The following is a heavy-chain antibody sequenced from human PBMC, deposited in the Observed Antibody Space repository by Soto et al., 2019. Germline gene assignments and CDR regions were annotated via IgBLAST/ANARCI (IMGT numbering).Heavy chain of an antibody. D-gene: IGHD3-3*01. CDR1: GGTFSSYA. J-gene: IGHJ5*02. CDR2: IIPIFGTA. V-gene: IGHV1-69*13. CDR3: ARDLRSGQPLSYNWFDP. Sequence: GASVKVSCKASGGTFSSYAISWVRQAPGQGLEWMGGIIPIFGTANYAQKFQGRVTITADESTSTAYMELSSLRSEDTAVYYCARDLRSGQPLSYNWFDPWGQGTLVTVSS.